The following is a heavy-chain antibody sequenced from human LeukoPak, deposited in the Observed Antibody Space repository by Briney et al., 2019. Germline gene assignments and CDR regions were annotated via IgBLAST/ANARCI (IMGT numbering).Heavy chain of an antibody. Sequence: SETLSLTCTVSGGSISGYYWSWIRQPPGKGLEWIGYIHYSGTTHYNPSLKSRVTISVDTPKNQFSLKLSSVTAADTAVYYCARQSGYSSGNYYFDYWGPGTLVTVSS. D-gene: IGHD5-18*01. CDR3: ARQSGYSSGNYYFDY. V-gene: IGHV4-59*01. J-gene: IGHJ4*02. CDR2: IHYSGTT. CDR1: GGSISGYY.